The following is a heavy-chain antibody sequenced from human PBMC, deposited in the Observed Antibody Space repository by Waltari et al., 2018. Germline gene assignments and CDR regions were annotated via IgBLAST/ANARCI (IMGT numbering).Heavy chain of an antibody. Sequence: VKLVQSGGEVKKPGASVKVSCKASGYTFISNGISWVRQAPGQGLEWVGWVSGYDENPKDAQKFQGRVSLTADTATTTAYMELTSLTADDTAVYYCAHSDYRSSWYTMDVWGQGTTVSVSS. CDR3: AHSDYRSSWYTMDV. D-gene: IGHD6-13*01. J-gene: IGHJ6*02. V-gene: IGHV1-18*01. CDR1: GYTFISNG. CDR2: VSGYDENP.